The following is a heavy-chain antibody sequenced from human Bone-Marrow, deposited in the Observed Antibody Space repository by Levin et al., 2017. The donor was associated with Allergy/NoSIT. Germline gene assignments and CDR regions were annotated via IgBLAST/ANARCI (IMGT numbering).Heavy chain of an antibody. CDR3: ARLGGSGRFYYHYCDS. V-gene: IGHV4-39*01. CDR2: INFRGST. D-gene: IGHD3-10*01. J-gene: IGHJ4*02. Sequence: ESLKISCSVSGASVTSATHYWAWIRQAPGKGLEWIATINFRGSTLYDPSLKSRVTISLDTSKSRFSLKLPPVTAADTAVYYCARLGGSGRFYYHYCDSWGQGTLVTVSS. CDR1: GASVTSATHY.